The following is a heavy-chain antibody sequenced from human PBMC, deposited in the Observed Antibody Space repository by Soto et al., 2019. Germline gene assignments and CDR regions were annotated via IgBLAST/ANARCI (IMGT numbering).Heavy chain of an antibody. CDR2: IKKKSDGGTT. CDR3: ATHYSASYSLDY. Sequence: EVLLVESGGGLVKPGGSLRLSCAASGFTFSNACMNWVRRAPGKGLEWVGRIKKKSDGGTTDYAAPVKGRFTISRADSENTLYLQMNSLKTEDAAVYYCATHYSASYSLDYWGQGTLVSVSS. CDR1: GFTFSNAC. J-gene: IGHJ4*02. D-gene: IGHD1-26*01. V-gene: IGHV3-15*07.